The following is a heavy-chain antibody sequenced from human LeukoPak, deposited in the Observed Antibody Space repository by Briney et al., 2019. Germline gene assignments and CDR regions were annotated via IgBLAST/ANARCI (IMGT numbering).Heavy chain of an antibody. CDR1: GGSFSGYY. D-gene: IGHD5-18*01. CDR3: ARGLNGYSYELDY. CDR2: INHSGST. J-gene: IGHJ4*02. V-gene: IGHV4-34*01. Sequence: SETLSLTCAVYGGSFSGYYWSWIRQPPGKGLEWIGEINHSGSTNYNPSLKSRVTISVDTSKNQFSLKLSSVTAADTAVYYCARGLNGYSYELDYWGQGTLVTVSS.